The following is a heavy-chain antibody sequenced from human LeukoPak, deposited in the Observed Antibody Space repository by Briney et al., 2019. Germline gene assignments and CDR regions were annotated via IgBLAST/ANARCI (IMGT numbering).Heavy chain of an antibody. CDR3: ARDKHLRFSSGTKYYPYYFDS. J-gene: IGHJ4*02. CDR1: GGSITASY. D-gene: IGHD2-15*01. Sequence: PSETLSLTCTVSGGSITASYWTWVRQPPGKGLEYIGYISNSGSTNYNPSLKSRVTISVDTAKNHLSVNLTSVTDADTAVYYCARDKHLRFSSGTKYYPYYFDSWGQGIQVTVSS. CDR2: ISNSGST. V-gene: IGHV4-59*01.